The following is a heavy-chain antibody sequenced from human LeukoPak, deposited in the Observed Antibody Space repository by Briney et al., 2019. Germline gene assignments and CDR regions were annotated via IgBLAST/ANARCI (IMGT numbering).Heavy chain of an antibody. V-gene: IGHV3-30-3*01. Sequence: GGSLRLSCAASGFTFSSYAVHWVRQAPGKGLEWVAVISYDGSNKYYADSVKGRFTISRDNSKNTLYLQMNSLRPEDTAVYYCAGAGGPHSSFDYWGQGTLVTVSS. J-gene: IGHJ4*02. CDR2: ISYDGSNK. D-gene: IGHD6-13*01. CDR1: GFTFSSYA. CDR3: AGAGGPHSSFDY.